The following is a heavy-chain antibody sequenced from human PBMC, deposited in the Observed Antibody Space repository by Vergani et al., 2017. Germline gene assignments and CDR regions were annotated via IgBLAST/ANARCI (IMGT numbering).Heavy chain of an antibody. CDR1: GFTFSSYG. J-gene: IGHJ4*02. D-gene: IGHD1-1*01. CDR2: IGYDGSNK. V-gene: IGHV3-33*01. Sequence: QVQLVESGGGVVQPGRSLRLSCAASGFTFSSYGMHWVRQAPGKGLEWVAVIGYDGSNKYYADSVKGRFTMSIDNSKNTLYLQMNSLGAEDTALYYCARDQDNWNDGVGFDYWGQGTLVTVSS. CDR3: ARDQDNWNDGVGFDY.